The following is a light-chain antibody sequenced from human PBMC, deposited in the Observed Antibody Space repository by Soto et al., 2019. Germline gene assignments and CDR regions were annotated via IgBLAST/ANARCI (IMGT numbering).Light chain of an antibody. Sequence: EIVLTQSPGTLSLSPGERATLSCRASQSVSSSYLAGYQQKPGQAPSLLIYGASSRATGIPDRFSGSGSGAAFTLTFSRLEPEDFAVYYCQQYGSSPFTFGPGTKVDIK. CDR1: QSVSSSY. CDR2: GAS. CDR3: QQYGSSPFT. V-gene: IGKV3-20*01. J-gene: IGKJ3*01.